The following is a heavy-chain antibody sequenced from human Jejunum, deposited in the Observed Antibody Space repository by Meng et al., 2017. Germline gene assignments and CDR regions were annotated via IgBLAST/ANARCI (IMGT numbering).Heavy chain of an antibody. V-gene: IGHV4-59*01. CDR3: ARDILTGRYGMDV. D-gene: IGHD3-9*01. J-gene: IGHJ6*02. Sequence: GSLRLSCTASGGSISSDYWIWIRQPPGKGLEWIGYIYYSGNTNYNPSLKSRVTISLDTSKNQFSLKLSSVTAADTAVYYCARDILTGRYGMDVWGQGTTVTVSS. CDR1: GGSISSDY. CDR2: IYYSGNT.